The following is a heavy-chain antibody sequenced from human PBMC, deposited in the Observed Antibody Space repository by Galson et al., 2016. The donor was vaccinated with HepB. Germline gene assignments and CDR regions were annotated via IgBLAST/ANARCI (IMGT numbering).Heavy chain of an antibody. CDR1: GFTFSIYS. J-gene: IGHJ5*02. CDR3: AKDGNSGWYVL. D-gene: IGHD4-23*01. V-gene: IGHV3-48*02. CDR2: ITSTSTTI. Sequence: SLRLSCAASGFTFSIYSMNWVRQAPGKGLEWVSYITSTSTTIYYADSVKGRFTISRDNAKNSLYLQMNSLRDDDTAVYYCAKDGNSGWYVLWGQGTLVTVSS.